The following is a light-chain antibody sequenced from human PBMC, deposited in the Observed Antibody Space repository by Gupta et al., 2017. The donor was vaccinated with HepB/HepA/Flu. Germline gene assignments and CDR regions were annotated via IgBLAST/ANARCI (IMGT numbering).Light chain of an antibody. V-gene: IGLV3-1*01. CDR3: QAWDSSVVVV. CDR2: QDS. Sequence: SKLSQPLSVSLSPGPQASTPSSGDNLKDKYVCWYQQKPGQTPVVVIYQDSKRPSGIPERCSGSNSGNTATLTITGTHAADEADYYCQAWDSSVVVVFGGGTKLTVL. CDR1: NLKDKY. J-gene: IGLJ2*01.